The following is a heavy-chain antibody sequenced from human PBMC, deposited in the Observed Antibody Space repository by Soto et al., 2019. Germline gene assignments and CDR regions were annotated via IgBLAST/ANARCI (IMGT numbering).Heavy chain of an antibody. CDR3: ERDGCSGGSCYNAFDI. V-gene: IGHV1-18*01. Sequence: GASVQVSCRASCYTITSYCISWVRQAPGQGLEWMGWISAYNGNTNYAQKLQGRVTMTTETSTSTAYMELRSLRSDDTAVYYCERDGCSGGSCYNAFDIWG. D-gene: IGHD2-15*01. CDR1: CYTITSYC. CDR2: ISAYNGNT. J-gene: IGHJ3*02.